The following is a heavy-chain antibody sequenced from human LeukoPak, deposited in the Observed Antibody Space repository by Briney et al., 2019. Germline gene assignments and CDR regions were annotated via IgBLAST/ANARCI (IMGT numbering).Heavy chain of an antibody. V-gene: IGHV1-8*01. J-gene: IGHJ6*02. CDR1: GYTFTIYD. CDR2: MIPNSGNT. D-gene: IGHD3-22*01. Sequence: ASVNVSCKASGYTFTIYDIDWVRQATGQGLELMGWMIPNSGNTGSAQKFRGRVTMTRNTSISTAYMELSSLRSEDTAVYYCAIVVGGGYTYYYYYGMDVWGQGTTVTVSS. CDR3: AIVVGGGYTYYYYYGMDV.